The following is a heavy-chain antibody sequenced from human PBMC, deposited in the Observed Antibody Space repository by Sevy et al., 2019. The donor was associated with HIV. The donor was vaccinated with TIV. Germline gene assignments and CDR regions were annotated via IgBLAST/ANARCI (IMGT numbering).Heavy chain of an antibody. CDR3: ARIGLVRGPRPYGLDV. J-gene: IGHJ6*02. Sequence: SETLSLTCAVYGGSLSGYYWSWVRQSPGGGLEWIGEISHSGATNYNPSLKSRASISVDTSKNPFSLKLRSVTAADTATFYCARIGLVRGPRPYGLDVWGQGTTVTVSS. CDR2: ISHSGAT. CDR1: GGSLSGYY. V-gene: IGHV4-34*01. D-gene: IGHD3-10*01.